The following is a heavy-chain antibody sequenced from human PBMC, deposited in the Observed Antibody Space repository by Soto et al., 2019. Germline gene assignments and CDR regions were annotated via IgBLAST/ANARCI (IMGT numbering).Heavy chain of an antibody. V-gene: IGHV4-31*03. CDR1: GDSINNADYY. Sequence: QVQLQESGPGLVKPSQTLSLNCSVSGDSINNADYYWSWIRQHAGRGLEWIGYIYYSGTTYYNPSLTSRVTISMDTSQNQFSLEMSSVTAADTAVYYCARVRGHAFDIRGQGTMVTVSS. CDR2: IYYSGTT. CDR3: ARVRGHAFDI. J-gene: IGHJ3*02. D-gene: IGHD3-10*01.